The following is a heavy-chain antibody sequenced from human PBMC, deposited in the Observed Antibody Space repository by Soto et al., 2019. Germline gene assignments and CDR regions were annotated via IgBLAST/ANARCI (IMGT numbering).Heavy chain of an antibody. Sequence: SETLSLTCTVSGGSISSQYWSWIRQPPGKALEWIGYIYYSGSTNYNPSLKSRVTISVDTSKNQFSLKLSSVTAADTAVYYCARHTSVTTLSWFDPWGQGTLVTVSS. CDR1: GGSISSQY. D-gene: IGHD4-17*01. V-gene: IGHV4-59*08. CDR2: IYYSGST. J-gene: IGHJ5*02. CDR3: ARHTSVTTLSWFDP.